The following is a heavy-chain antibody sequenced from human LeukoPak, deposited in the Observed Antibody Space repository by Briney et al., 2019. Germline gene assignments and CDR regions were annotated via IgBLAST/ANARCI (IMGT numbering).Heavy chain of an antibody. V-gene: IGHV4-39*07. CDR1: GFTFSSYW. CDR2: IYYSGST. Sequence: GSLRLSCAASGFTFSSYWMSWVRQAPGKGLESIGSIYYSGSTYYNPSLKSRVTISVDTSKNQFSLKLSSVTAADTAVYYCASGPRGGYSLFDPWGQGTLVTVSS. J-gene: IGHJ5*02. D-gene: IGHD5-24*01. CDR3: ASGPRGGYSLFDP.